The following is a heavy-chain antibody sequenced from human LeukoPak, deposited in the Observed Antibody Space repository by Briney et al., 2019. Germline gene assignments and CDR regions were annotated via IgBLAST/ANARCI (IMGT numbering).Heavy chain of an antibody. CDR2: MNPNSGST. D-gene: IGHD2-2*01. CDR3: ARSPAGCSTSCLYNWFDP. J-gene: IGHJ5*02. Sequence: GASVKVSCKASGYTFTSYDINWVRQATGQGLEWMGWMNPNSGSTGYAQKFQGRVTITRNTSISTAYMELSSLRSEDTAVYYCARSPAGCSTSCLYNWFDPWGQGTLVTVSS. CDR1: GYTFTSYD. V-gene: IGHV1-8*03.